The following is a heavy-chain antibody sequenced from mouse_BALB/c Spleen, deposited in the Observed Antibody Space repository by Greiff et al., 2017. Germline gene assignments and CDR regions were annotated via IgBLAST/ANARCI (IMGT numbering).Heavy chain of an antibody. CDR2: ISSGSSTI. Sequence: EVKLVESGGGLVQPGGSRKLSCAASGFTFSSFGMHWVRQAPEKGLEWVAYISSGSSTIYYADTVKGRFTISRDNPKNTLFLQMTSLRSEDTAMYYCARSPFSGYFDYWGQGTTLTVSS. CDR3: ARSPFSGYFDY. J-gene: IGHJ2*01. V-gene: IGHV5-17*02. CDR1: GFTFSSFG.